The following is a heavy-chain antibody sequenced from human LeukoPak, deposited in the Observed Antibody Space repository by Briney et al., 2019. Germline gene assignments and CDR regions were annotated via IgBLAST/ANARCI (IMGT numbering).Heavy chain of an antibody. CDR1: VGTFSSYA. J-gene: IGHJ4*02. V-gene: IGHV1-69*13. D-gene: IGHD6-19*01. CDR3: AGGPTGIAVAGKFDY. Sequence: SVKVSCKASVGTFSSYAISWVRQAPGQGLEWMGGIIPIFGTANYAQKFQGRVTITADESTSTAYMELSSLRSEDTAEYYCAGGPTGIAVAGKFDYWGQGTLVTVSS. CDR2: IIPIFGTA.